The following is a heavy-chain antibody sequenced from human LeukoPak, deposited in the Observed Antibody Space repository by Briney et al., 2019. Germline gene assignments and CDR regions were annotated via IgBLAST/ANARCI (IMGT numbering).Heavy chain of an antibody. V-gene: IGHV3-30*03. Sequence: GGSLRLSCAASGFTFSSYGMHWVRQAPGKGLEWVAVISYDGSNKYYADSVKGRFTISRDNSKNTLYLQMNSLRAEDTAVYYCARDPIGSRWPYYFDYWGQGTLVTVSS. CDR2: ISYDGSNK. CDR3: ARDPIGSRWPYYFDY. J-gene: IGHJ4*02. D-gene: IGHD6-13*01. CDR1: GFTFSSYG.